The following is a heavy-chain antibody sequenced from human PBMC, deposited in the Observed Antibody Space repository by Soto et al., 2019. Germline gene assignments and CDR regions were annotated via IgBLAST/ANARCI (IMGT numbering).Heavy chain of an antibody. Sequence: SETLSLTCIVSGAALNSGNYYWIWIRHVPGKGLEWIGHIYVTGAVDYNPSLRDRITISQDTSERQFSLNLRLVTAADTAVYYCARLRIATNNYKWFDPWGQGTLVTVSS. V-gene: IGHV4-31*03. CDR3: ARLRIATNNYKWFDP. CDR1: GAALNSGNYY. J-gene: IGHJ5*02. D-gene: IGHD2-21*01. CDR2: IYVTGAV.